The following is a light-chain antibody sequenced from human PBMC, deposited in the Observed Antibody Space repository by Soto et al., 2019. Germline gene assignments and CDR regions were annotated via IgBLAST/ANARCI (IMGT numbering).Light chain of an antibody. V-gene: IGKV3-11*01. CDR2: DAS. CDR1: QSVNSY. J-gene: IGKJ4*01. CDR3: QQRSNWIT. Sequence: EIVLTQSPATLSLPPGERTTLSCRASQSVNSYLAWYQHKPGQSPRLLIYDASIRATGIPARFSGSGSGTDFTLTISSLEPEDFAVYYCQQRSNWITFGGGTKVEIK.